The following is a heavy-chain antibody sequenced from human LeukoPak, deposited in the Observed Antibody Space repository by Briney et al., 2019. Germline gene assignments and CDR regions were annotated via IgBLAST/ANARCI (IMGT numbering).Heavy chain of an antibody. CDR1: GGSISSYY. D-gene: IGHD3-3*01. CDR3: ARERHDFWSGYSNGFDY. V-gene: IGHV4-59*01. CDR2: IYYSGST. J-gene: IGHJ4*02. Sequence: SETLSLTCTVSGGSISSYYWSWIRQPPGKGLEWIGYIYYSGSTNYNPSLKSRVTISVDTSKNQFSLKLSSVTAADTAVYYCARERHDFWSGYSNGFDYWGQGTLVTVSS.